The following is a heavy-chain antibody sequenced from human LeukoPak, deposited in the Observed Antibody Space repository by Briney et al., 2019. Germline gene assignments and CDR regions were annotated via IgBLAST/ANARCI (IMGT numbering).Heavy chain of an antibody. CDR3: AKGLERESRLDS. V-gene: IGHV3-23*01. J-gene: IGHJ4*02. CDR2: IRNSDGMT. CDR1: GFAFSSYT. Sequence: GGSLRLSCAASGFAFSSYTMYWVRQAPGQGLEWVSGIRNSDGMTYYADSVRGRFTISTDNSKNTLYLQMNSLRAEDTALYYCAKGLERESRLDSWGQGTLVTVSS. D-gene: IGHD1-1*01.